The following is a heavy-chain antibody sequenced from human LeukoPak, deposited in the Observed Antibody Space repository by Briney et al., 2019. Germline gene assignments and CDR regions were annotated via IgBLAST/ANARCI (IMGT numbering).Heavy chain of an antibody. Sequence: GGSLRLSCAASGFTFSNYGMHWVRQAPGKGLEWVAVIWYDGSNQLYADSVKGRFTISRDNSKNTLHLQMNSLRAEDTAVYYCARDRQLQYFDYWGQGTLVTVSS. CDR3: ARDRQLQYFDY. V-gene: IGHV3-33*01. CDR1: GFTFSNYG. D-gene: IGHD3-9*01. CDR2: IWYDGSNQ. J-gene: IGHJ4*02.